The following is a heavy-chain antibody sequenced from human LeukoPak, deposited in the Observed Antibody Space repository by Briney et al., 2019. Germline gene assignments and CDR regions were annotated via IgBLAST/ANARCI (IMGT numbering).Heavy chain of an antibody. V-gene: IGHV3-48*03. J-gene: IGHJ3*02. CDR1: GFSFSTYE. D-gene: IGHD4/OR15-4a*01. CDR2: ISASGQTI. Sequence: GGSLRLSCAASGFSFSTYEFHWVRHAPGKGLVWVSYISASGQTIYYADSVRGRFTISRDNAKNSLYLQMNSLGAEDTAVYHCARDRDVDYGNDGFDIWGQGTTVTVSS. CDR3: ARDRDVDYGNDGFDI.